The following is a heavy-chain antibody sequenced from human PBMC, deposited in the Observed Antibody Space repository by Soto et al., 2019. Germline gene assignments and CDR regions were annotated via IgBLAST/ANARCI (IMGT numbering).Heavy chain of an antibody. Sequence: QVQLVQSGAEMKKPGASVKVSCKASGYSFSLYGISWVRQAPGQGLEWMGWISTYNGNTKYAQKFQDRVTFTTDTSTSTAYMEVTSLGSDDTDVYYCARMIASSLDYWGQGTLVTVSS. V-gene: IGHV1-18*04. D-gene: IGHD2-21*01. CDR2: ISTYNGNT. CDR1: GYSFSLYG. J-gene: IGHJ4*02. CDR3: ARMIASSLDY.